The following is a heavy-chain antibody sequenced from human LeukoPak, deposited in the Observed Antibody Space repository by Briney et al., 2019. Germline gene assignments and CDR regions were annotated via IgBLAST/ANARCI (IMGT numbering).Heavy chain of an antibody. D-gene: IGHD6-19*01. Sequence: SETLSLTCSVSRGSISSYYWSWIRQPAGKGLEWSGRVYSSGSTNYNPSLKSRVTMSIDTSKNQFSLKLSSVTAADTAVYYCARDRSSGWYVVDYWGQGTLVTVSS. CDR3: ARDRSSGWYVVDY. CDR2: VYSSGST. V-gene: IGHV4-4*07. J-gene: IGHJ4*02. CDR1: RGSISSYY.